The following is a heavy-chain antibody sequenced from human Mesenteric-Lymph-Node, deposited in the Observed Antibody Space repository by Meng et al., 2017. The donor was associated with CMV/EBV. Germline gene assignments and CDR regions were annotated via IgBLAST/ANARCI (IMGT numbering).Heavy chain of an antibody. V-gene: IGHV3-7*03. CDR3: AKDISTGTADYYYDYGMDV. J-gene: IGHJ6*02. CDR2: IKQDGSEK. CDR1: GFTFSSYW. D-gene: IGHD1-1*01. Sequence: GESLKISCAASGFTFSSYWMSWVRQAPGKGLEWVANIKQDGSEKYYVDSVKGRFTISRDNAKNSLYLQMNSLRTEDTALYYCAKDISTGTADYYYDYGMDVWGQGTTVTVSS.